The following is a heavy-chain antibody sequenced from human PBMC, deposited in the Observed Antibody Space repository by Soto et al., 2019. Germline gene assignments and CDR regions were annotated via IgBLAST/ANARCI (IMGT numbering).Heavy chain of an antibody. CDR3: VSDRGYGHASVPYS. V-gene: IGHV3-30*03. Sequence: QAHLVESGGGVVQPGRSLRLSCAASGFTFTSYGMHWVRQAPGTRLGWVAVLSYDGGLQHYADSVKGRFTISRDNSTNMVLLQMNSLRAEDTAVYYCVSDRGYGHASVPYSWGQGTLVSVSS. J-gene: IGHJ4*02. CDR2: LSYDGGLQ. CDR1: GFTFTSYG. D-gene: IGHD5-18*01.